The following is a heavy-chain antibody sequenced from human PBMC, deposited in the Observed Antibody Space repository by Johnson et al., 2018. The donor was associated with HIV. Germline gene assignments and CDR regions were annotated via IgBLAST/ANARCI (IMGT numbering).Heavy chain of an antibody. CDR2: ISWNSGSI. V-gene: IGHV3-9*01. D-gene: IGHD3-3*01. Sequence: EVQLVESGGGVVQPGRSLRLSCAASGFTFDDYAMHWVRQAPGKGLEWVSGISWNSGSIGYADSVKGRFTISRDNAKNSLCLQMNSLRAEDTALYYCAKDPRGNFWSGDDAFDIWGQGTMVTVYS. CDR1: GFTFDDYA. CDR3: AKDPRGNFWSGDDAFDI. J-gene: IGHJ3*02.